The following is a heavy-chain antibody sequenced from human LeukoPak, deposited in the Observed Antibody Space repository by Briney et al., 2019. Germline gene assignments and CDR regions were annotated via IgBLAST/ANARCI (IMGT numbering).Heavy chain of an antibody. Sequence: ASVKVSCKVSGYTLTELSMHWVRQAPGKGLEWMGGFDPENGETVYAQKFQGRVTMTEDTSTDTAYMELSSLRSEDTAVYYCATIDGHYDSSGYWGQGTLVTVSS. J-gene: IGHJ4*02. CDR1: GYTLTELS. D-gene: IGHD3-22*01. CDR2: FDPENGET. V-gene: IGHV1-24*01. CDR3: ATIDGHYDSSGY.